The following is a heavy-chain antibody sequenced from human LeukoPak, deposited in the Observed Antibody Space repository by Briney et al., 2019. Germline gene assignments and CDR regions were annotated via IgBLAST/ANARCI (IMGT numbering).Heavy chain of an antibody. CDR2: IYHSGST. D-gene: IGHD6-13*01. Sequence: SETLSLTCTVSGYSISSGYYWGWIRQPPGKGLEWIGSIYHSGSTYYNPSLKSRATISVDTSKNQFSLKLSSVTAADTAVYYCARHGGVAAAGTAYNWFDPWGQGTLVTVSS. CDR3: ARHGGVAAAGTAYNWFDP. CDR1: GYSISSGYY. J-gene: IGHJ5*02. V-gene: IGHV4-38-2*02.